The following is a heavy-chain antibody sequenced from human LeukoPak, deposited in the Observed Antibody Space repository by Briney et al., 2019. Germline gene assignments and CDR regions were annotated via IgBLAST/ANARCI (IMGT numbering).Heavy chain of an antibody. D-gene: IGHD6-13*01. CDR2: ISSSSSTI. V-gene: IGHV3-48*01. J-gene: IGHJ4*02. CDR3: ARELPLIAAAGHFDY. CDR1: GFTFSSYS. Sequence: GGSLRLSCAASGFTFSSYSMNWVRQAPGKGLEWVSYISSSSSTIYYADSVKGRFTISRDNAKNSLYLQMNSLRAEDTAVYYCARELPLIAAAGHFDYWGQGTLVTVSS.